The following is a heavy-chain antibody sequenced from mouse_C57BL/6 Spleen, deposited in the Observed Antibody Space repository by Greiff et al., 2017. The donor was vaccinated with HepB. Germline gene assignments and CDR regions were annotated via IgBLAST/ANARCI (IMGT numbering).Heavy chain of an antibody. J-gene: IGHJ1*03. D-gene: IGHD2-1*01. Sequence: QVQLKQSGAELARPGASVKLSCKASGYTFTSYGISWVKQRTGQGLEWIGEIYPRSGNTYYNEKFKGKATLTADKSSSTAYMELRSLTSEDSAVYFCARYGKESWYFDVWGTGTTVTVSS. V-gene: IGHV1-81*01. CDR3: ARYGKESWYFDV. CDR2: IYPRSGNT. CDR1: GYTFTSYG.